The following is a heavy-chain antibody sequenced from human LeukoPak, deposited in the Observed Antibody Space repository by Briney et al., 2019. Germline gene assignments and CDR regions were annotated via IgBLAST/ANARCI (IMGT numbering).Heavy chain of an antibody. CDR3: AKDMGPHYYYYYMDV. V-gene: IGHV3-9*03. CDR1: GFTFIIFA. CDR2: ISWNSGSI. J-gene: IGHJ6*03. Sequence: GGSLRLSCEASGFTFIIFAMNWVRQAPGRGLEGVSGISWNSGSIGYADSVKGRFTISRDNAKNSLYLQMNSLRAEDMALYYCAKDMGPHYYYYYMDVWGKGTTVTVSS.